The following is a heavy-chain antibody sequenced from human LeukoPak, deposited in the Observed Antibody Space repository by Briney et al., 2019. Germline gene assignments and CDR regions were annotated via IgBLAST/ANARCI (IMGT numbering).Heavy chain of an antibody. Sequence: GSLRLSCAASGFTFSSYSMNWIRQPPGKGLEWIGEINHSGSTNYNPSLKSRVTISVDTSKNQFSLKLSSVTAADTAVYYCAREGVVGAYGHFDYWGQGTLVTVSS. V-gene: IGHV4-34*01. CDR2: INHSGST. D-gene: IGHD2-15*01. CDR3: AREGVVGAYGHFDY. J-gene: IGHJ4*02. CDR1: GFTFSSYS.